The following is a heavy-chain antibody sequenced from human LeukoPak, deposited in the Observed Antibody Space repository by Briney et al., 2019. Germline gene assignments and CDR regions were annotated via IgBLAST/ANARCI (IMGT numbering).Heavy chain of an antibody. J-gene: IGHJ6*02. V-gene: IGHV3-66*01. D-gene: IGHD2-2*01. CDR2: IYAGGDT. Sequence: GGSLRLSCAGSGFTVSDSYMTWIRQAPGKGLEWVSVIYAGGDTYYADSVKGRFTLSRDNSKNTLNLQMNSLRAEDTAVYYCARDRSSRGYGMDVWGQGTTVIVSS. CDR3: ARDRSSRGYGMDV. CDR1: GFTVSDSY.